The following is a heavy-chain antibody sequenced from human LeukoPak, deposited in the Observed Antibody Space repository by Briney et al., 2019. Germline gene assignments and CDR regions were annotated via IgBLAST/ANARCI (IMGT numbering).Heavy chain of an antibody. J-gene: IGHJ4*02. D-gene: IGHD6-19*01. V-gene: IGHV4-59*01. CDR2: IYYSGST. Sequence: PSETLSLTCTVSGGSISSYYWSWIRQPPGKGLEWIGYIYYSGSTNYNPSLKSRVTISVDTSKNQFSLKLSSVTAADTAVYYCARAPSSGWYGGHQVDYWGQGTLVTVSS. CDR3: ARAPSSGWYGGHQVDY. CDR1: GGSISSYY.